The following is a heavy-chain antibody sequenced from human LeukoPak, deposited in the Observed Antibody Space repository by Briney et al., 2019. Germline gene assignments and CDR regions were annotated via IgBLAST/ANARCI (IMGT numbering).Heavy chain of an antibody. CDR1: GFTFSNAW. CDR2: IKSKTDGGTT. CDR3: TTDYQAVAFFDY. Sequence: PGGSLRLSCAASGFTFSNAWMGWVRQAPGKGLEWVGRIKSKTDGGTTDYAAPVKGRFTISRDDSKNTLYLQMNSLKTEDTAVYYCTTDYQAVAFFDYWGQGTLVTVSS. J-gene: IGHJ4*02. D-gene: IGHD6-19*01. V-gene: IGHV3-15*01.